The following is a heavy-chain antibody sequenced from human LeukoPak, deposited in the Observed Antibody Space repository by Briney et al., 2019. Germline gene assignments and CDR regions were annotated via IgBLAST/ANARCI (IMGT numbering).Heavy chain of an antibody. D-gene: IGHD2-15*01. J-gene: IGHJ4*02. CDR2: IYTSGST. CDR3: ARAGSGLRTRYFDY. Sequence: PSETLSLTCTVSGGSISSDYWSWIRQPAGKGLEWIGRIYTSGSTNYNPSLKSRVTMSVDMSKNQFSLKLSSVTAADTAVYYCARAGSGLRTRYFDYWGQRTLVTVSS. V-gene: IGHV4-4*07. CDR1: GGSISSDY.